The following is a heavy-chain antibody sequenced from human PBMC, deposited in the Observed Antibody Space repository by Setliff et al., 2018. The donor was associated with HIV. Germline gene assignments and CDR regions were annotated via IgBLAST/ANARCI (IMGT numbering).Heavy chain of an antibody. Sequence: SETLSLTCDVSGGSLSNPNYYWAWIRQPPGKGLEWIGSIYYSGTIYYNPSPKSRVTMSLAMSKNQFSLRLNSLTAADTAKYYCARAWDSTVTTPFNWFDPWGQGTLVTVSS. CDR3: ARAWDSTVTTPFNWFDP. CDR1: GGSLSNPNYY. CDR2: IYYSGTI. V-gene: IGHV4-39*07. J-gene: IGHJ5*02. D-gene: IGHD4-17*01.